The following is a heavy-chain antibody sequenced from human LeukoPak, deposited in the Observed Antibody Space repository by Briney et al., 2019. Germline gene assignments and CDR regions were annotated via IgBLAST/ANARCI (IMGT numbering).Heavy chain of an antibody. J-gene: IGHJ4*02. D-gene: IGHD6-19*01. CDR2: FDPEDGET. CDR3: ARGIAVAGPQVY. V-gene: IGHV1-24*01. Sequence: ASVKVSCKVSGYTLTELSMHWVRQAPGKGLEWMGGFDPEDGETVYAQKFQGRVTMTEDTSTDTAYMELSSLRSEDTAVYYCARGIAVAGPQVYRGQGTLVTVSS. CDR1: GYTLTELS.